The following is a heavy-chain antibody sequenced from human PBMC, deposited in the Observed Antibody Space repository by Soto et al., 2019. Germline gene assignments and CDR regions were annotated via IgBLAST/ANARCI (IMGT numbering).Heavy chain of an antibody. CDR3: AKGVDSGDTTHIDH. J-gene: IGHJ4*02. CDR2: ITNTGITT. Sequence: PGGSLRLSCAASGFGFSTHALSWVRQAPGKGLEWLSSITNTGITTHYADSVKGRFTISTENSRNTLHLQMNNLRVDDTAVYYCAKGVDSGDTTHIDHWGQGTLVTVSS. CDR1: GFGFSTHA. V-gene: IGHV3-23*01. D-gene: IGHD4-17*01.